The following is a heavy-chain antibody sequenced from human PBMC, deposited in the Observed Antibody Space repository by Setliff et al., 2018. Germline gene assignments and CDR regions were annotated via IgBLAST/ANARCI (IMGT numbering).Heavy chain of an antibody. CDR3: AKSPGSGTYWDDYYYGMDV. J-gene: IGHJ6*02. V-gene: IGHV3-23*01. CDR2: ISDSGGST. CDR1: GFTFSNYA. D-gene: IGHD1-26*01. Sequence: PGGSLRLSCAASGFTFSNYALSWVRQAPGKGLEWVSAISDSGGSTYYADSVKGRFTISRDNSKNTLYLQMNSLRAEDTAVYYCAKSPGSGTYWDDYYYGMDVWGQGTTVTVSS.